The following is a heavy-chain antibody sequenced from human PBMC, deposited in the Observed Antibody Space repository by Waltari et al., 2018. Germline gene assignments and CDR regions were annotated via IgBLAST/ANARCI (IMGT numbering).Heavy chain of an antibody. D-gene: IGHD6-19*01. Sequence: EVQLLASGGGLVQPGESLRLSCAASGFTFSPYAMNWVRQAPGKGLEWVSTVDNSGGRTFYAASVQGRFTISRDNLRNTVYLQMNSLRAEDTALYYCTKDRQSIQFEYWGQGILVTVSS. V-gene: IGHV3-23*01. CDR2: VDNSGGRT. CDR3: TKDRQSIQFEY. J-gene: IGHJ4*02. CDR1: GFTFSPYA.